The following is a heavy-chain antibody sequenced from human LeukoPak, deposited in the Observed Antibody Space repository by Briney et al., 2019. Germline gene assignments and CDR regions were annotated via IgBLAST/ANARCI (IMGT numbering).Heavy chain of an antibody. J-gene: IGHJ4*02. Sequence: SETLSLTCTVSGGSISSSSYYWGWIRQPPGKGLEWIGSIYYSGSTYYNPSLKSRVTISVDTSKTQFSLKLSSVTAADTAVYYCARRYYYGSGSDFDYWGQGTLVTVSS. CDR2: IYYSGST. D-gene: IGHD3-10*01. CDR1: GGSISSSSYY. V-gene: IGHV4-39*01. CDR3: ARRYYYGSGSDFDY.